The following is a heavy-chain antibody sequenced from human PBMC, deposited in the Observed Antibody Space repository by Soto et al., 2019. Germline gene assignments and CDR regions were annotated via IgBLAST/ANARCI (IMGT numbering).Heavy chain of an antibody. CDR3: ARGDIVVVPAAIGGPDFDY. J-gene: IGHJ4*02. CDR2: IWYDGSNK. Sequence: QVQLVESGGGVVQPGRSLRLSCAASGFTFSSYGMHWVRQAPGKGLEWVAVIWYDGSNKYYADSVKGRFTISRDNSKNTLYLQMNSLRAEDTAVYYCARGDIVVVPAAIGGPDFDYCGQGTLVTVSS. V-gene: IGHV3-33*01. D-gene: IGHD2-2*02. CDR1: GFTFSSYG.